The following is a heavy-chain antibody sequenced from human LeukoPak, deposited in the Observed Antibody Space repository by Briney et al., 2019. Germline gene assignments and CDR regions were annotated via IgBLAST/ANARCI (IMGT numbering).Heavy chain of an antibody. CDR3: ARSLSVIRPNYFDS. V-gene: IGHV3-48*02. CDR2: ISSRTTTI. J-gene: IGHJ4*02. Sequence: GGSLRLSCTASGFTFSTYSMNWVRQAPGKGLEWVSYISSRTTTIYYADSVKGRFTISRDGAKNSLYLQMNSLRDEDTAVYFCARSLSVIRPNYFDSWGQGTLVTDSS. CDR1: GFTFSTYS. D-gene: IGHD3-16*02.